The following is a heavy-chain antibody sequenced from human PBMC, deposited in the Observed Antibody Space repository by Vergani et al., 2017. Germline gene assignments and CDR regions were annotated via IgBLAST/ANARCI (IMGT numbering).Heavy chain of an antibody. CDR3: ARPLLDSSSLGAFDI. CDR2: IYPGDSDT. Sequence: EVQLVQSGAEVKKPGESLKISCKGSGYSFTSYWIGWVRQMPGKGLEWMGIIYPGDSDTRYSPSFQGQVTITADKSISTAYLQWSSLKASDTAMYYCARPLLDSSSLGAFDIWGQGTMVTVSS. D-gene: IGHD6-13*01. CDR1: GYSFTSYW. V-gene: IGHV5-51*01. J-gene: IGHJ3*02.